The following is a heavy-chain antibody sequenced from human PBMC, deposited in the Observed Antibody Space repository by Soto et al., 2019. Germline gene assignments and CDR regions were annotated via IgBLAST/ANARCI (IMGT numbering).Heavy chain of an antibody. J-gene: IGHJ6*02. Sequence: EVQLVESGGGLVQPGGSLRLSCAASGFTVSSNYMSWVRQAPGKGLEWVSVIHSGGSTYYADSVKGRFTISRHNSKNTLYLQMNSLRAEATAVYYCARDGPYYYASRMDVWGQGTTVTVSS. D-gene: IGHD3-10*01. CDR2: IHSGGST. CDR3: ARDGPYYYASRMDV. V-gene: IGHV3-53*04. CDR1: GFTVSSNY.